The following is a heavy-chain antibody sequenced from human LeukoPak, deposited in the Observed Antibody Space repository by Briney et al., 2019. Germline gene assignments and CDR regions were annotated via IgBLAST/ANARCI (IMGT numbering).Heavy chain of an antibody. CDR3: ARHSGGGYVFPFDI. CDR1: GGPISTSYF. V-gene: IGHV4-39*01. D-gene: IGHD2-15*01. CDR2: TDYSGTT. Sequence: SETLSLTCTVSGGPISTSYFWGWVRQPPGKGLEWIGTTDYSGTTYYNPSLKSRVTISVDTSKNQFSLKLSSLTAPDTAVYYCARHSGGGYVFPFDIWGQGTMFAVSS. J-gene: IGHJ3*02.